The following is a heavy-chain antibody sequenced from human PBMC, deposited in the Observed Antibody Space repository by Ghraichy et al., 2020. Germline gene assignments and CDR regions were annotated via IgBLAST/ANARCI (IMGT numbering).Heavy chain of an antibody. Sequence: GSLRLSCVASGFTLSGYSMNWVRQSPGKGLEWVSYITSSGRTTSYADSVKGRFTISRDNAQNSLYLQMNSLRDEDTAVYYCARGSKVVRFYYYDGMDVWGQGTTVTVSS. CDR3: ARGSKVVRFYYYDGMDV. D-gene: IGHD2-21*01. V-gene: IGHV3-48*02. J-gene: IGHJ6*02. CDR2: ITSSGRTT. CDR1: GFTLSGYS.